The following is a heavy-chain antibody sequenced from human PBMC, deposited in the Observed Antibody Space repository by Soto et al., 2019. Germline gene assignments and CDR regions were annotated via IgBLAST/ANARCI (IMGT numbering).Heavy chain of an antibody. D-gene: IGHD2-15*01. CDR1: GFTFSNYA. CDR3: GKLSGTSCYAPLDY. CDR2: IAGDSATA. Sequence: EVPLLESGGGLVQPGGSLRLSCAASGFTFSNYAMSWVRQAPGKGLEWVSAIAGDSATAYYTDSVKGRFTISRDNSKNTLYLQVNSLRAEDTAVYYCGKLSGTSCYAPLDYWGQGTLVTVSS. J-gene: IGHJ4*02. V-gene: IGHV3-23*01.